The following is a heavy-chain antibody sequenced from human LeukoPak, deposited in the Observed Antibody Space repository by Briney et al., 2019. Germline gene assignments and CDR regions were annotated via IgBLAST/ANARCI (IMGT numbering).Heavy chain of an antibody. V-gene: IGHV1-69*04. J-gene: IGHJ6*02. CDR2: IILILGIA. D-gene: IGHD3-3*01. CDR3: ARDFEVVPSYCMDV. CDR1: GGTFSSYA. Sequence: SVKVSCKASGGTFSSYAISWVRQAPGQGLEWMGRIILILGIANYAQKFQGRVTITADKSTSTAYMELSSLRSEDTAVYYCARDFEVVPSYCMDVWGQGTTVTVSS.